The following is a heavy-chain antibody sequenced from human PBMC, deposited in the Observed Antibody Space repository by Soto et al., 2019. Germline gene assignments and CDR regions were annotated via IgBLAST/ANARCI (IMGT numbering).Heavy chain of an antibody. J-gene: IGHJ4*02. Sequence: EVQLLESGGGLVQPGGSLRLSCAASGFTFSSYAMSWVRQAPGKGLEWVSAISGSGGSTYYADSVKGRFTISRDNSKNTLYLQMNSLGAEDTAVYYCAKGPRGTAPHPDYYFDYWGQGTLVTVSS. CDR1: GFTFSSYA. CDR2: ISGSGGST. V-gene: IGHV3-23*01. D-gene: IGHD3-16*01. CDR3: AKGPRGTAPHPDYYFDY.